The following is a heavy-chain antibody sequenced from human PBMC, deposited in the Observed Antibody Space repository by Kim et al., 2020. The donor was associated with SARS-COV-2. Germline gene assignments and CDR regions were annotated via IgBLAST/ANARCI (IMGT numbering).Heavy chain of an antibody. CDR3: ARWAYEIN. J-gene: IGHJ4*02. CDR2: VDYDGINT. Sequence: GGSLRLSCAASGFPFGTYWMNWVRQTPGKGLVWVSRVDYDGINTFYADSVKGRFTISRDNDKNTLYLQMSSLRAEDTAVYYCARWAYEINWGQGTLVTVS. V-gene: IGHV3-74*01. D-gene: IGHD3-22*01. CDR1: GFPFGTYW.